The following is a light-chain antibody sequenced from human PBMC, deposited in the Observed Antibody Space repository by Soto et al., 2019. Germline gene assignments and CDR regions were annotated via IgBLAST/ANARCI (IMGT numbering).Light chain of an antibody. CDR1: QSVSSD. CDR3: QQYNNWPPLT. Sequence: IVMTQSPATLSVSPGERATLSCRASQSVSSDLAWYQQKPGQAPRLLIYDASTRATGIPARFSGSGSGTDFTLTITSLQSEDLAIYYCQQYNNWPPLTFGGGTKVEIK. V-gene: IGKV3-15*01. J-gene: IGKJ4*01. CDR2: DAS.